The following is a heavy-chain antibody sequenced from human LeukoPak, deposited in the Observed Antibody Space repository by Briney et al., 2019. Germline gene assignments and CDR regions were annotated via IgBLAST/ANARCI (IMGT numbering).Heavy chain of an antibody. J-gene: IGHJ4*02. CDR3: AKDDHTKVVIPYFDY. CDR1: GFTFDDYA. D-gene: IGHD3-22*01. V-gene: IGHV3-9*01. Sequence: PGGSLRLSCAASGFTFDDYAMHWVRQAPGKGLEWVSGISWNSGSIGYADSVKGRFTISRDNAKNSLYLQMNSLRAEDTAVYYCAKDDHTKVVIPYFDYWGQGTLVTVSS. CDR2: ISWNSGSI.